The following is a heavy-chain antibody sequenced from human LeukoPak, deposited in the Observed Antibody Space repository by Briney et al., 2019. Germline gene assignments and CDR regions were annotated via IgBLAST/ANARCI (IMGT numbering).Heavy chain of an antibody. V-gene: IGHV1-46*01. Sequence: ASVKVSCKASGYTFTSYYMHWVRQAPGQGLEWMGIINPTGGSTSYAQKFQGRVSVTRDTSTSTVYMELSSLRSEDTAVYYCARVARSAAHVVSTSRRYHFDYWGQGTLVTVSS. D-gene: IGHD5/OR15-5a*01. J-gene: IGHJ4*02. CDR1: GYTFTSYY. CDR2: INPTGGST. CDR3: ARVARSAAHVVSTSRRYHFDY.